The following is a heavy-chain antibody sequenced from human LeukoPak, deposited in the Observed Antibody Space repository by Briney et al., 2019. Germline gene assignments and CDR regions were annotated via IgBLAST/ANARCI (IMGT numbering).Heavy chain of an antibody. CDR2: IRSKANSYAT. CDR1: GFTFSGSA. CDR3: TSPPYCSSTSCPIGY. J-gene: IGHJ4*02. V-gene: IGHV3-73*01. D-gene: IGHD2-2*01. Sequence: GGSLKLSCAASGFTFSGSAMHWVRQASGKGLEWVGRIRSKANSYATAYAASVKGRFTISRDDSKNTAYMHMNSLKTEDTAVYYCTSPPYCSSTSCPIGYWGQGTLVTVSS.